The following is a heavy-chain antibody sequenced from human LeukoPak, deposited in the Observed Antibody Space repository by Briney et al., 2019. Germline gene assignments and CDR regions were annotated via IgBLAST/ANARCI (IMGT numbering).Heavy chain of an antibody. CDR3: ASALDAYYYGMDV. V-gene: IGHV1-2*02. D-gene: IGHD1-1*01. CDR1: GYTFTGYY. CDR2: INPNSGGT. Sequence: ASVKVSCKASGYTFTGYYMHWVRQAPGQGLEWMGWINPNSGGTNYARKFQGRVTMTRDTSISTAYMELSRLRSDDTAVYYCASALDAYYYGMDVWGQGTTVTVSS. J-gene: IGHJ6*02.